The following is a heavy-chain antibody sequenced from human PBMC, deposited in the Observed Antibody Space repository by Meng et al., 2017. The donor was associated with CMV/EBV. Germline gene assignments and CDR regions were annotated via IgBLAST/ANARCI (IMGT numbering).Heavy chain of an antibody. V-gene: IGHV2-5*02. D-gene: IGHD4-17*01. Sequence: QIPLKASGPTLVKPPPTLTLTCTFSGFSLSTSGVGVGWIRQPPGKALEWLALIYWDDDKRYSPPLKSRLTITKDTSKNQVVLTMINMDPVDTATYYCARGGLRGFDYWGQGTLVTVSS. CDR3: ARGGLRGFDY. CDR1: GFSLSTSGVG. J-gene: IGHJ4*02. CDR2: IYWDDDK.